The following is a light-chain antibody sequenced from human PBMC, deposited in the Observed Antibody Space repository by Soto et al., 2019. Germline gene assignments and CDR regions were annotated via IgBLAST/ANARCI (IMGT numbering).Light chain of an antibody. V-gene: IGKV3-20*01. CDR1: ETVNNNF. CDR3: QQYGSSPPYT. Sequence: DIVLTQSPGTLSLSPGERATLSCRASETVNNNFLGWYQQKPGQAPRLLIFAASRRATGIPDRFGGSGSGTDFTLTISRLEPEDFGVYYCQQYGSSPPYTFGQGTKLEIK. CDR2: AAS. J-gene: IGKJ2*01.